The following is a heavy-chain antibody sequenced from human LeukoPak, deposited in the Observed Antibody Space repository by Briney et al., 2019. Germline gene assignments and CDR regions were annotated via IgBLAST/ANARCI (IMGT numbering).Heavy chain of an antibody. CDR3: ARAYSGSYPYYYYGMDV. Sequence: SGTLSLTCTVSGGSISSYYWSWIRQPPGKGLEWIGYIYYSGSTNYNPSLKSRVTISVDTSKNQFSLKLSSVTAADTAVYYCARAYSGSYPYYYYGMDVWGQGTTVTVSS. V-gene: IGHV4-59*01. CDR2: IYYSGST. J-gene: IGHJ6*02. D-gene: IGHD3-10*01. CDR1: GGSISSYY.